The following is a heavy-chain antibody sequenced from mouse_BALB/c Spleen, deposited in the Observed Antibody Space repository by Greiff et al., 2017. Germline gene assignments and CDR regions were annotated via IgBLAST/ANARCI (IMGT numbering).Heavy chain of an antibody. J-gene: IGHJ4*01. CDR2: ISSGGSYT. CDR1: GFTFSSYA. Sequence: EVKLVESGGGLVKPGGSLKLSCAASGFTFSSYAMSWVRQTPEKRLEWVATISSGGSYTYYPDSVKGRFTISRDNAKNTLYLQMSSLRSEDTAMYYCARGGYDERRYAMDYWGQGTSVTVSS. CDR3: ARGGYDERRYAMDY. V-gene: IGHV5-9-3*01. D-gene: IGHD2-2*01.